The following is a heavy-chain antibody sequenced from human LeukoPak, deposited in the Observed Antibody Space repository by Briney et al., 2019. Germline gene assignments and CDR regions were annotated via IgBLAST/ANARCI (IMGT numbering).Heavy chain of an antibody. Sequence: PSETLSLTCTVSGGSINRYYWSWIRQPAGKGLEWIGRIYSTGSTNYNPSLKSRVTMSVDTSKNHFSLKLNSVTAADTAVYYCARHLGAQSLIAFDIWGQGTKVTVSS. D-gene: IGHD3-16*01. J-gene: IGHJ3*02. CDR1: GGSINRYY. V-gene: IGHV4-4*07. CDR2: IYSTGST. CDR3: ARHLGAQSLIAFDI.